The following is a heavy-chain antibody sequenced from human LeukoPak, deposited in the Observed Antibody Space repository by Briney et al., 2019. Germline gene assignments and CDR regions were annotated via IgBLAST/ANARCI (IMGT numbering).Heavy chain of an antibody. CDR2: IWYDGSYK. J-gene: IGHJ4*02. D-gene: IGHD3-16*01. CDR3: AKIWDYVWGSYDY. V-gene: IGHV3-33*06. CDR1: GFTFSSYG. Sequence: GGSLRFSCAASGFTFSSYGMHWVRQAPGKGLEWVAVIWYDGSYKYYADSVKGRFTISRDNSKNTLYLQMNSLRAEDTAVYHCAKIWDYVWGSYDYWGQGTLVTVSS.